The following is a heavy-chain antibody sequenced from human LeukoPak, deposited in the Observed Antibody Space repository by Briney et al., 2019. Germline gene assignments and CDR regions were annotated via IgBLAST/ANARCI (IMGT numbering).Heavy chain of an antibody. CDR3: ARVIRSTTEYYYYMDV. Sequence: PSETLSLTCAVYGGSFSGYYWSWIRQPPGKGLEWIGEINHSGSTNYNPSLKSRVTMSVDTSKNQFSLKLSSVTAADTAVYYCARVIRSTTEYYYYMDVWGKGTTVTVSS. CDR1: GGSFSGYY. D-gene: IGHD4-17*01. V-gene: IGHV4-34*01. J-gene: IGHJ6*03. CDR2: INHSGST.